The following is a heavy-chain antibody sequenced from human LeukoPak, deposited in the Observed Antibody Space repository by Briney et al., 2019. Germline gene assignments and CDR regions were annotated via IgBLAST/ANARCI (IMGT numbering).Heavy chain of an antibody. D-gene: IGHD4-17*01. CDR2: ITSIAVST. CDR1: GYTFGDYA. Sequence: GGSLRLSCAASGYTFGDYAMSWVSQAPGKGLEWVSSITSIAVSTYYADFVKGRFTISKDNSKNTLSLQMNSLRAEDTAVYYCAKAGGSKTYGDYYFDYWGQGTLVTVSS. CDR3: AKAGGSKTYGDYYFDY. V-gene: IGHV3-23*01. J-gene: IGHJ4*02.